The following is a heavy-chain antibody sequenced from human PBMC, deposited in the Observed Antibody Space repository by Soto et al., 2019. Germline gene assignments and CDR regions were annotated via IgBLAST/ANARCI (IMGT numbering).Heavy chain of an antibody. CDR3: ARDRGSQNWYFGV. CDR2: IVPLLGTA. Sequence: QVQLVQSGAEVKKPGSSVKVSCKASGDIFSSYPFSWVRQAPGQGLERMGGIVPLLGTADYAQKFKDRVTITADDSTSTVYMELSSLRSDDTAVYYCARDRGSQNWYFGVWGRGTLVSVSS. CDR1: GDIFSSYP. D-gene: IGHD3-10*01. V-gene: IGHV1-69*01. J-gene: IGHJ2*01.